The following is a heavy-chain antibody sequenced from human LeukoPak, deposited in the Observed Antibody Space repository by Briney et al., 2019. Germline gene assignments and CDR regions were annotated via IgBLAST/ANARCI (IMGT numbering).Heavy chain of an antibody. V-gene: IGHV4-34*01. CDR2: INHSGST. Sequence: PSETLSLTCAVYGGSFSGYYWSWIRQPPGKGLEWIGEINHSGSTNYNPSLKSRVTISVDTSKNQFSLKLSSVTAADTAVYYCATYDSIHASDIWGQGTMVTVSS. CDR1: GGSFSGYY. CDR3: ATYDSIHASDI. J-gene: IGHJ3*02. D-gene: IGHD3-22*01.